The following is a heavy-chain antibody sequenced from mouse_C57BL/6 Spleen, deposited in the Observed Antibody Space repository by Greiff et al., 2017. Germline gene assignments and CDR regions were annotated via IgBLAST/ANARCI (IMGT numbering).Heavy chain of an antibody. CDR1: GYTFTDYN. J-gene: IGHJ4*01. CDR2: INPNNGGT. CDR3: AAYSNYNYAMDY. D-gene: IGHD2-5*01. Sequence: EVKLQESGPELVKPGASVKMSCTASGYTFTDYNMPWVKQSHGKSLEWIGYINPNNGGTSYTHKFKGKATLTVNKSSSTAYMELRSLTSEDSAVYYCAAYSNYNYAMDYWGQGTSVTVSS. V-gene: IGHV1-22*01.